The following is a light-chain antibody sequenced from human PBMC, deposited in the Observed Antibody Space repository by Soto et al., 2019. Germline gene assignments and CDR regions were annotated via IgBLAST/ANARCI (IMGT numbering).Light chain of an antibody. CDR1: SSDVGGYNY. CDR3: CSYAGSNNFVV. Sequence: QSVLTQPPSASGSPGQSVTFSCTRTSSDVGGYNYVSWYQQHPGKAPKLMIYEVSKRPSGVPDRFSGSKSGNTASLTVSGLQAEDEADYYCCSYAGSNNFVVFGGGTKLTVL. J-gene: IGLJ2*01. CDR2: EVS. V-gene: IGLV2-8*01.